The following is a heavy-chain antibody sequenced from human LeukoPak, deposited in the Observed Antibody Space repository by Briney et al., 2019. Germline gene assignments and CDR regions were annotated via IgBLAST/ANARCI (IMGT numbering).Heavy chain of an antibody. J-gene: IGHJ4*02. Sequence: KPSETLSLTCTVPGGSISGYFWSWIRQPAGKGLEWIGRIYSSGSNNYNPSLKSRVTMSLDTSKNHLSLNLSSVTAADTAVYYCAREPTSGREPTSGRPLDYWGQGTLVTVSS. V-gene: IGHV4-4*07. CDR1: GGSISGYF. CDR3: AREPTSGREPTSGRPLDY. CDR2: IYSSGSN. D-gene: IGHD5-12*01.